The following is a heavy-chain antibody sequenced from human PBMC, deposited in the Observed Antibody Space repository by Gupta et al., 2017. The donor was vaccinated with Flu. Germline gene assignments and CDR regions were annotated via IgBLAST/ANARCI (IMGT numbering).Heavy chain of an antibody. CDR2: ISGSGGRT. Sequence: EVQLLESGGGLVQPGGSLRLSCAASGFTFSSYAMSWVRQAPGKGLEWVSAISGSGGRTYYADSVKGRFTISRDNSKNTLYLQMNSLRAEDTAVYYCAKDLHVEYYDSSGYYYHYYGMDVWGQGTTVTVSS. V-gene: IGHV3-23*01. CDR1: GFTFSSYA. CDR3: AKDLHVEYYDSSGYYYHYYGMDV. J-gene: IGHJ6*02. D-gene: IGHD3-22*01.